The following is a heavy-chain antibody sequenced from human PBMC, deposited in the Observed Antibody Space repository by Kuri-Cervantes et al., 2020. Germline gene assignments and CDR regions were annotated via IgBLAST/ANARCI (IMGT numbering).Heavy chain of an antibody. CDR3: AKDGYDILTFLVS. J-gene: IGHJ5*02. CDR1: GFTFSSYA. V-gene: IGHV3-30-3*01. CDR2: ISYDGSNK. Sequence: GGSLRLSCAASGFTFSSYAMHWVRQAPGKGLEWVAVISYDGSNKYYADSVKGRFTISRDNAKNSLYLQMNSLRAEDTALYYCAKDGYDILTFLVSWGQGTLVTVSS. D-gene: IGHD3-9*01.